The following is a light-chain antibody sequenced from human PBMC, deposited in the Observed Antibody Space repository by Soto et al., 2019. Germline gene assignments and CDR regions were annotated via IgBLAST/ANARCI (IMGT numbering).Light chain of an antibody. CDR2: GAS. CDR3: QQYIYWTYN. Sequence: EIVMTQSPATLSVSPGERATLSCRASQPIRNNLAWVQLRPGQAPRLVIFGASNRATGFAARFSGSGSGTDFTLSISSLQSEAFAVYYCQQYIYWTYNFCQGTK. J-gene: IGKJ2*01. V-gene: IGKV3-15*01. CDR1: QPIRNN.